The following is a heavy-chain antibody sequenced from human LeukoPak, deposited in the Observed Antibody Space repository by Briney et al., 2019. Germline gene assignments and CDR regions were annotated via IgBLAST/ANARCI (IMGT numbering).Heavy chain of an antibody. J-gene: IGHJ5*02. CDR3: ARDLGQYYDTSDNWFDP. CDR2: INSDGINT. D-gene: IGHD3-22*01. CDR1: GFTFSNYW. Sequence: GGSLTLSCAASGFTFSNYWMHWVRQAPGKGLVWVSRINSDGINTSYADSVKGRFTISRDNAKNTLNLQMNSLRAEDTAVYYCARDLGQYYDTSDNWFDPWGQGTLVTASS. V-gene: IGHV3-74*01.